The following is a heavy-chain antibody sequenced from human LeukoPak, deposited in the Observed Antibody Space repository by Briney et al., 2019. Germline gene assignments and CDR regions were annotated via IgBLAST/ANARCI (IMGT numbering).Heavy chain of an antibody. D-gene: IGHD1-1*01. J-gene: IGHJ4*02. CDR2: IKQDGSEK. CDR3: ARDNDGDYFDY. CDR1: GFTFSSYW. Sequence: PGGSLRLSCAASGFTFSSYWRSWVRQAPGKGLEWVANIKQDGSEKYYVDSVKGRFTISRDNAKNSLYLQMNSLRAEDTAVYYCARDNDGDYFDYWGQGTLVTVSS. V-gene: IGHV3-7*05.